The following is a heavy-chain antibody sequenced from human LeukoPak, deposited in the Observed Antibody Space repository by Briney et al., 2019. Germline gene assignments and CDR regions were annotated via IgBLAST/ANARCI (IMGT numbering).Heavy chain of an antibody. J-gene: IGHJ4*03. Sequence: SETLSLTCAVYGGSFSGYYWSWIRQPPGKGLEWVGEINHSGSTNYNPSLKSRVTISVDTSKNQFSLKLSSVTAADTAVYYCARRGTMVRGVIRYFDYWGQGTLVTVSS. CDR3: ARRGTMVRGVIRYFDY. V-gene: IGHV4-34*01. CDR2: INHSGST. CDR1: GGSFSGYY. D-gene: IGHD3-10*01.